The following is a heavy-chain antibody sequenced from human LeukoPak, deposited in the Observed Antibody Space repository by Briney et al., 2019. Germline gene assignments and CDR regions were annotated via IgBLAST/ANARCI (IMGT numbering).Heavy chain of an antibody. D-gene: IGHD3-22*01. V-gene: IGHV4-30-4*01. Sequence: SRTLSLTCTVSGGSISSGDYYWSWIRQPPGKGLEWIAYIYYSESTYYNPSLKSRVTISVDTSKNQFSLKLSSVTAADTAVYYCARNGQDSDSSGYYRFDYWGQGTLVTASS. CDR1: GGSISSGDYY. CDR2: IYYSEST. CDR3: ARNGQDSDSSGYYRFDY. J-gene: IGHJ4*02.